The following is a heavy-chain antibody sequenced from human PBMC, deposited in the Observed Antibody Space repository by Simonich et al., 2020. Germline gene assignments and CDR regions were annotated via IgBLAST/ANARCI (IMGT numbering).Heavy chain of an antibody. CDR3: ARVDNWNYFDY. Sequence: QVQLQESGPGLVKTSETLSLTCAVSGYSISSGYYWGWIRQPPGKGLEWIGSIYHSGSTYYNPSLKSRVTISVDTSKNQFSLKLSSVTAADTAVYYCARVDNWNYFDYWGQGTLVTVSS. D-gene: IGHD1-20*01. V-gene: IGHV4-38-2*01. CDR2: IYHSGST. J-gene: IGHJ4*02. CDR1: GYSISSGYY.